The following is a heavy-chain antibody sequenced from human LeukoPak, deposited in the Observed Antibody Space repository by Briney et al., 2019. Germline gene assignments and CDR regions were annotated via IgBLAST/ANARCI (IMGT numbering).Heavy chain of an antibody. V-gene: IGHV3-7*01. CDR1: GFTFSIYW. CDR3: ARVSGVCRNMTTGAPGDFDY. D-gene: IGHD4-17*01. Sequence: GGSLRLSCAASGFTFSIYWMSWVRQAPGKGLEWVANIKQDESEKYYVDSVKGRFTISKEHPKNSLSLQINSLRPEDTGVYYCARVSGVCRNMTTGAPGDFDYWGEGTLVSVSS. CDR2: IKQDESEK. J-gene: IGHJ4*02.